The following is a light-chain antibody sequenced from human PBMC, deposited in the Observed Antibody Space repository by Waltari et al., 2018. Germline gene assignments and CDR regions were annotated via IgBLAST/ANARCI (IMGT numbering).Light chain of an antibody. Sequence: AGLTQPPSVSKGLRQTATLACAGNSNNVGNQGVAWLQHHQGHPPKLLSYRNNNRPSGISGRFSAAKSGNTASLAITGLQPEDEADYYCSAWDGSLSAWVFGGGTKLTVL. V-gene: IGLV10-54*01. CDR3: SAWDGSLSAWV. CDR2: RNN. J-gene: IGLJ3*02. CDR1: SNNVGNQG.